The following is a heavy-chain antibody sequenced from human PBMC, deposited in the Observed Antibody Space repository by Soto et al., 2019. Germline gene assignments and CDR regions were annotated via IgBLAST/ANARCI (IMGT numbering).Heavy chain of an antibody. CDR3: ARGGGGSFEPYNWFDP. J-gene: IGHJ5*02. V-gene: IGHV3-53*04. CDR1: GFTVSSNY. Sequence: GGSLRLSCAASGFTVSSNYMSWVRQAPGKGLEWVSVIYSGGRTYYADSVKGRFTISRHNSKNTLYLQMNSLRAEDTAVYYCARGGGGSFEPYNWFDPWGQGTLVTVSS. D-gene: IGHD2-15*01. CDR2: IYSGGRT.